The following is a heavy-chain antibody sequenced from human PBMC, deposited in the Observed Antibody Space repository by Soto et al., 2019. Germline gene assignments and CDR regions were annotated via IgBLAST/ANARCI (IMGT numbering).Heavy chain of an antibody. D-gene: IGHD3-3*02. CDR3: ARTHDAGVLDRFDP. CDR2: IYYSGST. CDR1: GGSIRSYY. J-gene: IGHJ5*02. V-gene: IGHV4-59*08. Sequence: SETLSLTCTVSGGSIRSYYLSWIRQPPGKGLEWIGYIYYSGSTYYNPSLKSRVTISVDTSKNQFSLKLSSATAADTAVYYCARTHDAGVLDRFDPWGQGTLVTVS.